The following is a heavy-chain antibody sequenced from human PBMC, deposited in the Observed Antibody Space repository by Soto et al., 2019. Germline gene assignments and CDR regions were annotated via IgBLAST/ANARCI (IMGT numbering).Heavy chain of an antibody. Sequence: EVQLVESGGGLVQPGGSLRLSCAASGFTFSNYWMSWVCQAPGKGLEWVANIKQDGSEKWYVDSVKGRFTISRDNAKKSLFLQMNSLRVEDTAVYYCARGDYHDNSGPFSDAFDVWGQGTMVTVSS. V-gene: IGHV3-7*04. J-gene: IGHJ3*01. CDR3: ARGDYHDNSGPFSDAFDV. CDR1: GFTFSNYW. D-gene: IGHD3-22*01. CDR2: IKQDGSEK.